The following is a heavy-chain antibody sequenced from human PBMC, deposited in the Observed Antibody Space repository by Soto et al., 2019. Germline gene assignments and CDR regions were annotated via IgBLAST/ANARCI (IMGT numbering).Heavy chain of an antibody. CDR3: GRGLAEGYYYYGMDV. V-gene: IGHV1-8*01. Sequence: QEQLVQSGAEVKKPGASVKVSCKASGYILTSYDIYWVRQAPGQGLEWMGSLTPDTGDTVYAQKFQGRMNVTRNTSISIAYMELNNLKPEDTAVYYCGRGLAEGYYYYGMDVWGQGTTVTVPS. CDR1: GYILTSYD. CDR2: LTPDTGDT. J-gene: IGHJ6*02.